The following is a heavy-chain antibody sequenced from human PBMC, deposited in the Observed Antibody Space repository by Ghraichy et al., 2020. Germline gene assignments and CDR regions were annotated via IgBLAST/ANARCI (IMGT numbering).Heavy chain of an antibody. CDR2: IYYSGST. Sequence: SETLSLTCTVSGGSISSYYWSWIRQPPGKGLEWIGYIYYSGSTNYSPSLKSRVTISVDTSKSQVSLRLSSVTAADSAVYWCARRSSGSALDIWGQGTMVTVSS. CDR3: ARRSSGSALDI. D-gene: IGHD6-19*01. J-gene: IGHJ3*02. CDR1: GGSISSYY. V-gene: IGHV4-59*08.